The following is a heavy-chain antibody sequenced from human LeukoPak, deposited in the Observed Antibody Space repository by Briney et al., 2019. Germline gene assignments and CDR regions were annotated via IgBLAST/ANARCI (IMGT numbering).Heavy chain of an antibody. Sequence: GGSLRLSCAASGFTVSSNYMSWVRQAPGKGLEWVSVIYSGGSTYYADSVKGRFTISRDNSKNSLYLQMNSLRTEDTALYYCAKGYYYDTPGGMDVWGQGTTVTVSS. CDR3: AKGYYYDTPGGMDV. CDR1: GFTVSSNY. J-gene: IGHJ6*02. D-gene: IGHD3-22*01. CDR2: IYSGGST. V-gene: IGHV3-53*05.